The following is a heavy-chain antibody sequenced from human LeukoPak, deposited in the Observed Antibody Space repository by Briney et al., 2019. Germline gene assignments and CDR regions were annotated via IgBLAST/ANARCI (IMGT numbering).Heavy chain of an antibody. J-gene: IGHJ5*02. Sequence: GGSLRLPCAASGFTFNSYSMNWVRQAPGKGLEWVSYISSSSSYTNYADSVKGRFTISRDNAKNSLYLQMNSLRAEDTAVYYCARVGPAYCGGDCSNWFDPWGQGTLVTVSS. CDR3: ARVGPAYCGGDCSNWFDP. V-gene: IGHV3-21*05. CDR2: ISSSSSYT. D-gene: IGHD2-21*02. CDR1: GFTFNSYS.